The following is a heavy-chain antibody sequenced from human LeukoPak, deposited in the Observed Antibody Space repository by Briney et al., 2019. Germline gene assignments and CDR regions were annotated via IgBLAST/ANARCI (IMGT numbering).Heavy chain of an antibody. CDR2: ISSTSSYI. D-gene: IGHD4-17*01. Sequence: GGSLRLSCGVSGFTFRSYSMNWVRQAPGKGLDWVSSISSTSSYIYYADSVKGRFTISRDNAKNSLYLQMNSLRAEDTAVYYCARGRRGDYALDYWGQGTLVTVSS. CDR1: GFTFRSYS. CDR3: ARGRRGDYALDY. V-gene: IGHV3-21*01. J-gene: IGHJ4*02.